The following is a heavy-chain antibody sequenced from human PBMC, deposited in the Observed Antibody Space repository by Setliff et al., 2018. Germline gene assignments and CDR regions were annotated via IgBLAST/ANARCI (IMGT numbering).Heavy chain of an antibody. V-gene: IGHV1-2*04. CDR1: GYIFTDYY. D-gene: IGHD6-19*01. Sequence: GASVKVSCKSSGYIFTDYYIHWVRQAPGQGLGWMGWINPDSGDANYGPNFQGWVTMTRDTSIDTAYLDLSRLKSDDTAVYYCSREVDSSGWYGIDPWGQGTLVTVSS. J-gene: IGHJ5*02. CDR3: SREVDSSGWYGIDP. CDR2: INPDSGDA.